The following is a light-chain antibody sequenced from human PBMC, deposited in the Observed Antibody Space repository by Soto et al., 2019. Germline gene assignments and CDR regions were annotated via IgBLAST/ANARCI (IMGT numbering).Light chain of an antibody. Sequence: EIVMTQSPGTLSVSPGERATLSCRASQSVSSKLAWYQQKPGQAPRLLIYDASTRATGVPARFSGSGSGTEFTLTISSLQSEDSAVYYCQQYNNWPRTFGGGTKVEIK. CDR2: DAS. CDR1: QSVSSK. J-gene: IGKJ4*01. V-gene: IGKV3-15*01. CDR3: QQYNNWPRT.